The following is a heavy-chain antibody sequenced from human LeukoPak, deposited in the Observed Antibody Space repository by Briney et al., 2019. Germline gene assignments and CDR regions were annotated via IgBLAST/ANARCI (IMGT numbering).Heavy chain of an antibody. D-gene: IGHD6-13*01. CDR1: GGSISSGDYY. V-gene: IGHV4-30-4*01. Sequence: SETLSLTCTVSGGSISSGDYYWSWIRQPPGKGLEWIGYIYYSGSTYYNPSLKSRVIISVDTSKNQFSLKLSSVTAADTAVYYCARGLAAAGPFDYWGQGTLVTASS. CDR3: ARGLAAAGPFDY. CDR2: IYYSGST. J-gene: IGHJ4*02.